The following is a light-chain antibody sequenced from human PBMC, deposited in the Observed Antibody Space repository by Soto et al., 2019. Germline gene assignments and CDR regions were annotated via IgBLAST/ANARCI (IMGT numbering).Light chain of an antibody. V-gene: IGLV2-14*01. CDR2: EVS. J-gene: IGLJ1*01. Sequence: QSALTQPASVSGSPGQSITISCTGTSSDVGAYNYVSWYQLHPGKAPKLMIYEVSNRPSGVSSRFSGSKSGYTASLTISGLQGEDEADYYCSSYTTSSSYVFGTGTKLTVL. CDR1: SSDVGAYNY. CDR3: SSYTTSSSYV.